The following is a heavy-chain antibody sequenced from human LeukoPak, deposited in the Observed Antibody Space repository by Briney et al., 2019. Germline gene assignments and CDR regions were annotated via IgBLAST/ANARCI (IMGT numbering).Heavy chain of an antibody. CDR2: INPNSGGT. CDR3: ARWMATVTTPDY. V-gene: IGHV1-2*02. J-gene: IGHJ4*02. Sequence: SVKVSCKASGYTFNGFYLHWERQAPGQGLEWMGWINPNSGGTNYAQKFQGRVTMTRDTSISTAYMELSRLRSDDTAVYYCARWMATVTTPDYWGQGTLVTVSS. CDR1: GYTFNGFY. D-gene: IGHD4-11*01.